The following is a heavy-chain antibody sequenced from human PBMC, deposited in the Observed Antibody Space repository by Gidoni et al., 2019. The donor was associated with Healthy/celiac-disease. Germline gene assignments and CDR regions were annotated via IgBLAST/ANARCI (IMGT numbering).Heavy chain of an antibody. J-gene: IGHJ5*02. CDR2: IIPIFGTA. V-gene: IGHV1-69*01. Sequence: QVQLVQSGAEVKKPGSSVKVSCKASGGTFSSYAISWVRQAPGQGLEWMGGIIPIFGTANYAQKFQGRVTITADESTSTAYMELSSLRSEDTAVYYCARDRHCTNGVCYIGSSTNNWFDPWGQGTLVTVSS. CDR1: GGTFSSYA. D-gene: IGHD2-8*01. CDR3: ARDRHCTNGVCYIGSSTNNWFDP.